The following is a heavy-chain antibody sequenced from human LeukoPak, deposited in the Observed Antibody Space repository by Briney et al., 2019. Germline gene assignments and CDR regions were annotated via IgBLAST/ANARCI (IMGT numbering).Heavy chain of an antibody. CDR1: GFTFKGYW. CDR3: VRLRYTYGKNFDC. Sequence: GGSLRLSCAASGFTFKGYWMSWVRQAPGKGLEWVANIQQDGSEKKYVDSVKGRFTISRDNAKNSLYLQMDGLRAEDTAVYYCVRLRYTYGKNFDCWGQGTLVTVSS. CDR2: IQQDGSEK. J-gene: IGHJ4*02. D-gene: IGHD5-18*01. V-gene: IGHV3-7*01.